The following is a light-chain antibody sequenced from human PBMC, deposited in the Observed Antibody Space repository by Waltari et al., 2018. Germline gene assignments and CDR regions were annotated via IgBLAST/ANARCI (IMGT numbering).Light chain of an antibody. Sequence: GTSSDVGSYNAVSWYQKHPGKAPKLMIYEVTKRPSGISYRFSGSKSGNTASLTISGLQAEDEADYYCCSYASTDSYVFGTGTKVTVL. CDR1: SSDVGSYNA. V-gene: IGLV2-23*02. CDR3: CSYASTDSYV. J-gene: IGLJ1*01. CDR2: EVT.